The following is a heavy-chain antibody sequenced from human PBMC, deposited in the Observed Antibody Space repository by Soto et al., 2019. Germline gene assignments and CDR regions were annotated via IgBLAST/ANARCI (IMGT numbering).Heavy chain of an antibody. Sequence: TLSLTCTVSGGSISSSSYYWGWIRQPPGKGLEWIGSIYYSGSTYYNPSLKSRVTISVDTSKNQFSLKLSSVTAADTAVYYCARHGSIAAAGTLSRFDYWGQGTLVTVSS. J-gene: IGHJ4*02. D-gene: IGHD6-13*01. V-gene: IGHV4-39*01. CDR1: GGSISSSSYY. CDR3: ARHGSIAAAGTLSRFDY. CDR2: IYYSGST.